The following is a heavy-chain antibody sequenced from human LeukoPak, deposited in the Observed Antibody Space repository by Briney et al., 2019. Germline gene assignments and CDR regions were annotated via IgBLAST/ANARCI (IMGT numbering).Heavy chain of an antibody. V-gene: IGHV1-46*01. CDR1: GYTFTSYY. CDR2: INPSGGST. Sequence: GASVKVSCKASGYTFTSYYMHWVRQAPGQGLEWMGIINPSGGSTSYAQKFQGRVTITADESTSTAYMELSSLRSEDTAVYYCARETVGSYFDYWGQGTLVTVSS. J-gene: IGHJ4*02. CDR3: ARETVGSYFDY. D-gene: IGHD3-10*01.